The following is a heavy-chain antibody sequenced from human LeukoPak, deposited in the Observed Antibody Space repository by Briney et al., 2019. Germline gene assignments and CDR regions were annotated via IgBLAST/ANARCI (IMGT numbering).Heavy chain of an antibody. CDR1: GYRFTDCY. J-gene: IGHJ5*02. CDR3: ARGYCSSNICYLGPWFDT. V-gene: IGHV1-2*02. CDR2: INPDRDDT. D-gene: IGHD2-2*01. Sequence: ASVKVSCKASGYRFTDCYIHWLRQAPGQGLEWLGWINPDRDDTNVPHKFQGRITMTSDTSISTAYMALGSLTSDDTAIYFCARGYCSSNICYLGPWFDTWGQGSLVTVTS.